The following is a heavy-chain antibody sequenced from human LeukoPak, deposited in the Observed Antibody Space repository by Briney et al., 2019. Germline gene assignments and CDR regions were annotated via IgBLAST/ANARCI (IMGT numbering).Heavy chain of an antibody. CDR1: GGSISNNIYY. D-gene: IGHD5-24*01. CDR2: IYYSGTT. J-gene: IGHJ4*02. CDR3: AKSRGRYGDNFAS. V-gene: IGHV4-39*07. Sequence: SETLSLTCTVSGGSISNNIYYWVWIRQPPGKGLESNGSIYYSGTTYYHPSLNSRVTIPINTSKNQFSLKLTSVTAADTAVYYRAKSRGRYGDNFASWGQGTLVTVSS.